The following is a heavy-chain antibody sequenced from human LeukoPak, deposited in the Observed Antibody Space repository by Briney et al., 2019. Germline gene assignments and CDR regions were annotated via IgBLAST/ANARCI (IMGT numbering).Heavy chain of an antibody. CDR2: ISSSSSYI. Sequence: GGSLRLSCAASGFTFSSYSMNWVRQAPGKGLEWVSSISSSSSYIYYADSVKGRFTIVRDNAKNSLYLQMNSLRAEDTAVYYCARDISSGWYDDWGQGTLVTVSS. D-gene: IGHD6-19*01. J-gene: IGHJ4*02. V-gene: IGHV3-21*01. CDR3: ARDISSGWYDD. CDR1: GFTFSSYS.